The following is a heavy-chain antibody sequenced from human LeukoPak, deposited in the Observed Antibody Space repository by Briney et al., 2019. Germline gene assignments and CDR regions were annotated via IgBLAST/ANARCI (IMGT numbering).Heavy chain of an antibody. CDR1: GFTFFSYT. D-gene: IGHD3-22*01. J-gene: IGHJ4*02. CDR2: ISSSSSYI. V-gene: IGHV3-21*01. Sequence: GGSLRLSCAASGFTFFSYTMNWVRQAPGKGLEWVSSISSSSSYIYYADSVKGRFTISRDNAKNSLYLQMNSLRAEDTAVYYCANSRYDSSGYYGIIGYWGQGTLVTVSP. CDR3: ANSRYDSSGYYGIIGY.